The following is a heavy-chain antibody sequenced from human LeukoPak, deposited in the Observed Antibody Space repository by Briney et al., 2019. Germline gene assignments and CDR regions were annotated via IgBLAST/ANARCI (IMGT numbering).Heavy chain of an antibody. CDR2: INPNSGGT. V-gene: IGHV1-2*02. CDR3: ARAKDGSGRGLYYFDY. D-gene: IGHD3-10*01. CDR1: GYTFTVYY. J-gene: IGHJ4*02. Sequence: ASVKVSFKASGYTFTVYYMHWVRQAPGQGGEWMGWINPNSGGTNYSQKFQGRVTITRDTSISTAYMELSRLRSDDTAVYYCARAKDGSGRGLYYFDYWGQGTLVTVSS.